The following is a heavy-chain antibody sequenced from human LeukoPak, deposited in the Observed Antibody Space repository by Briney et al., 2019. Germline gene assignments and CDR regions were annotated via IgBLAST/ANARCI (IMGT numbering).Heavy chain of an antibody. CDR3: ARGEPESLYRDFDY. D-gene: IGHD1-14*01. CDR1: GFRFSNYW. CDR2: IKPDESEK. Sequence: GGSLRLSCAASGFRFSNYWMNWVRQAPGKGLEWVASIKPDESEKEYVKSVKGRFTISRDNAKNSIHLQMTSLRVEDTAVYYCARGEPESLYRDFDYWGQGTLVTVSS. V-gene: IGHV3-7*01. J-gene: IGHJ4*02.